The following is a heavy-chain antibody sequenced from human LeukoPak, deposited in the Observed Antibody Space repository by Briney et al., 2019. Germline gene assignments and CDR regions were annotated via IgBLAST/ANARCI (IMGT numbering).Heavy chain of an antibody. J-gene: IGHJ3*02. CDR3: AREGCSGGSCYSGAFDI. V-gene: IGHV4-59*01. Sequence: SETLSLTCTVSGGSISSYYWSWIRQPPGKGLEWIGYIYYSGSTNYNPSLKSRVTISVDTSKNQFSLKLSSVTAADTAVYYCAREGCSGGSCYSGAFDIWGQGTMVTVSS. CDR1: GGSISSYY. CDR2: IYYSGST. D-gene: IGHD2-15*01.